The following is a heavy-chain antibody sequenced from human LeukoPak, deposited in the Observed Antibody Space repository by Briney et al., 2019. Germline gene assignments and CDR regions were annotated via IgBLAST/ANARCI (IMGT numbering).Heavy chain of an antibody. D-gene: IGHD6-13*01. Sequence: GESLKISCKGSGYSFTSYWIGWVRQMPGKGLEWMGIIYPGDSETRYSPSFQGQVTISADKSISTAYLQWSSLKASDSAMYYCARLSYSSRSNFDYWGQGTLVTVSS. V-gene: IGHV5-51*01. J-gene: IGHJ4*02. CDR1: GYSFTSYW. CDR2: IYPGDSET. CDR3: ARLSYSSRSNFDY.